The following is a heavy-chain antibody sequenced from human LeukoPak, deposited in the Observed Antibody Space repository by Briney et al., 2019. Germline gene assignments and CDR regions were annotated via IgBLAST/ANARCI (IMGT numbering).Heavy chain of an antibody. CDR1: GFTFSGYV. J-gene: IGHJ4*02. V-gene: IGHV3-33*01. CDR2: IRYDGTEK. Sequence: GGSLRLSCAASGFTFSGYVMHWVRQAPGKGLEWLSVIRYDGTEKYYADSVKGRFTISRDNSKNTLYLQMNSLTAEDTAVYYCAREDLASTDYWGQGTLVTVSS. CDR3: AREDLASTDY.